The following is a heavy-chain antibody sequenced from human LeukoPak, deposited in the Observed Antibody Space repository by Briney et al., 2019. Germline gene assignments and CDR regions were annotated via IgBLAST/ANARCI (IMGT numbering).Heavy chain of an antibody. D-gene: IGHD3-22*01. CDR3: ARAPNSSDYSAGYWYFDL. V-gene: IGHV1-46*01. CDR2: INPSGGST. CDR1: GHTFTSYY. Sequence: ASVKVSCKASGHTFTSYYMHWVRQAPGQGLEWMGTINPSGGSTTYAQKFQGRVTMTRDTSTSTVYMELSSLRSEDTAVYYCARAPNSSDYSAGYWYFDLWGRGTLVTVSS. J-gene: IGHJ2*01.